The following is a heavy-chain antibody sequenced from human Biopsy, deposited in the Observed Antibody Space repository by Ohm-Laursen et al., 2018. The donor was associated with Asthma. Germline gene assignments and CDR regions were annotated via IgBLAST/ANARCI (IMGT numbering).Heavy chain of an antibody. CDR2: MSFDGRQK. J-gene: IGHJ3*02. D-gene: IGHD3-3*01. CDR1: GFSFNSYG. Sequence: SLRLSCAASGFSFNSYGIHWLRQAPVKGLDWVAVMSFDGRQKYYADSVKGRFTISRDNSKNNLYLQMNSLRAEDTAVYYCAKERYYDFWSGYPIWGQGTMVTVYS. CDR3: AKERYYDFWSGYPI. V-gene: IGHV3-30*18.